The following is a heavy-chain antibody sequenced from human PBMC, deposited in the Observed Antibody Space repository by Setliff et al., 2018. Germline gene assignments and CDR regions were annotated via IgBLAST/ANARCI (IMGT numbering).Heavy chain of an antibody. V-gene: IGHV4-59*01. CDR2: IYYTGSP. CDR3: ARGGYNGYAVFDD. CDR1: GVSISGYY. J-gene: IGHJ4*02. Sequence: PSETLSLTCTVSGVSISGYYWSWIRQPPGKGLEWIGNIYYTGSPSYSPSLRSRGTISVDTSKNKFSLSLSSVTAADTAVYYCARGGYNGYAVFDDWGQGALVTVSS. D-gene: IGHD5-12*01.